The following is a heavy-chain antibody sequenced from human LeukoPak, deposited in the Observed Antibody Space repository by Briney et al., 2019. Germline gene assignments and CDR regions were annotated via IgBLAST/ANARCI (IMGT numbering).Heavy chain of an antibody. CDR1: GFTFSTSV. J-gene: IGHJ4*02. CDR2: ISTSGGHT. CDR3: ARASDSSGYYTLDY. Sequence: GGSLRLSCAGSGFTFSTSVMSWARQAPGKGLEWVSGISTSGGHTDYTDSVRGRFTISRDNSKNTLYLQMNSLRAEDTAVYYCARASDSSGYYTLDYWGQGTLVTVSS. D-gene: IGHD3-22*01. V-gene: IGHV3-23*01.